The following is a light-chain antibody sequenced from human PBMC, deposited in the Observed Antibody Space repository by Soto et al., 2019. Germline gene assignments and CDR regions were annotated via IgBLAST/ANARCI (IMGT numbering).Light chain of an antibody. CDR1: GSDIGGYNY. CDR2: EVY. V-gene: IGLV2-11*01. Sequence: QSALTQPRSVSGSPGQSVTISCTGSGSDIGGYNYVSWFQQYPGKAPKLIIYEVYKWPSGVPDRFSGSKSGYTASLTISGLQAEDEADYYCCSYAGTFTWVFGGGTQLTVL. CDR3: CSYAGTFTWV. J-gene: IGLJ3*02.